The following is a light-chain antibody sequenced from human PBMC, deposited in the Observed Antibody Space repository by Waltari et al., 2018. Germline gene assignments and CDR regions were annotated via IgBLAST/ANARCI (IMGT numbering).Light chain of an antibody. CDR1: QGISSY. CDR2: AAS. J-gene: IGKJ4*01. Sequence: AIRMTQSPSSFPASTGDRGTITCRACQGISSYLAWYQQKPGKAPKLLIYAASTLQSGVPSRFSGSGSGTDFTLTISCLQSEDFATYYCQQYYSYPITFGGGTKVEIK. V-gene: IGKV1-8*01. CDR3: QQYYSYPIT.